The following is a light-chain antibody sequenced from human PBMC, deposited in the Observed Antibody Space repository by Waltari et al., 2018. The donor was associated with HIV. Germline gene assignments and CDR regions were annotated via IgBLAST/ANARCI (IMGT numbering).Light chain of an antibody. CDR3: ATWDDSLNGWV. J-gene: IGLJ3*02. V-gene: IGLV1-44*01. CDR1: SSNIGSNT. Sequence: QSVLTQPPSASGTPGQRVTISCSGSSSNIGSNTVSWYHQVPGTAPKVLIYSNDGLPSGVPDRCSGSKSGTSASLAISGLQSEDEADYYCATWDDSLNGWVFGGGTKVTVL. CDR2: SND.